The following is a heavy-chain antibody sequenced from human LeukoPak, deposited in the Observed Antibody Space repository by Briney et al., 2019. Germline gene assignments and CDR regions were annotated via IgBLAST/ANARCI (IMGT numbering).Heavy chain of an antibody. CDR1: GYTFSDYY. CDR2: INPNNGGT. Sequence: ASVKVSCKASGYTFSDYYMYWVRQAPGQGLEYMGCINPNNGGTNYAQKFQGRVTLTRDTSINTANMELSRLRSDDTAVYYCARMRELWFGELLYAMDVWGQGTTVTVSS. J-gene: IGHJ6*02. D-gene: IGHD3-10*01. V-gene: IGHV1-2*02. CDR3: ARMRELWFGELLYAMDV.